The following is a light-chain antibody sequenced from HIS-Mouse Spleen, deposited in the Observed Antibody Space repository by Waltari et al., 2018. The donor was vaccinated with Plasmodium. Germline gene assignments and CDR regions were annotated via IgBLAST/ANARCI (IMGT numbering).Light chain of an antibody. CDR1: KLGDTY. Sequence: SYELTQPPSVSVSPGQTASIPCSGDKLGDTYACWYQQKPGQSPVLVIDQDSKRPSGIPERFSGSNSGNTATLTISGTQAMDEADYYCQAWDSSTAWVFGGGTKLTVL. CDR3: QAWDSSTAWV. CDR2: QDS. J-gene: IGLJ2*01. V-gene: IGLV3-1*01.